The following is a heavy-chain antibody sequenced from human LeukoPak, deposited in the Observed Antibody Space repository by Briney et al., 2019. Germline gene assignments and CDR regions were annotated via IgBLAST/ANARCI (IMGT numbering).Heavy chain of an antibody. CDR2: INPSGGST. J-gene: IGHJ4*02. V-gene: IGHV1-46*01. CDR1: GYTFTSYY. Sequence: EASVKVSCKASGYTFTSYYMHWVRQAPGQGLEWMGIINPSGGSTSYAQKFQGRVTMTRDTSTSTVYMELSSPRSEDTAVYYCARARGGYSSGWYYLDYWGQGTLVTVSS. CDR3: ARARGGYSSGWYYLDY. D-gene: IGHD6-19*01.